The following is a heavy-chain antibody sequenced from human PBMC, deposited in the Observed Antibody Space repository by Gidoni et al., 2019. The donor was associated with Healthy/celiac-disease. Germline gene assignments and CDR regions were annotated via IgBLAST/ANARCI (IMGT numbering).Heavy chain of an antibody. CDR1: GDTFTSYD. Sequence: QVQLVQSGAEVTKPGASVQVSCKAFGDTFTSYDTNRVRHATGQGLEWQGWMNPNSGNTGYAQKFQGRVTMTRNTSISTAYMELSSLRSEDTAVYYCARVSLTGYDTSGHYYYYYGMDVWGQGTTVTVSS. CDR2: MNPNSGNT. D-gene: IGHD3-9*01. V-gene: IGHV1-8*01. J-gene: IGHJ6*02. CDR3: ARVSLTGYDTSGHYYYYYGMDV.